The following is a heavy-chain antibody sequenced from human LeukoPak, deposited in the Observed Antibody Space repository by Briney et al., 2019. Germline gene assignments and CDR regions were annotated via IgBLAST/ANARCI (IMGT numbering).Heavy chain of an antibody. J-gene: IGHJ3*02. D-gene: IGHD3-3*01. CDR3: AKTYVSDFWSGLGI. V-gene: IGHV3-23*01. CDR2: ISGSGGST. Sequence: GGSLRLSCAASGFTFSSYAMSWVRQAPGKGLEWVSAISGSGGSTYYADSVKGRFAISRDNAKNALYLQMNSLRAEDTAVYYCAKTYVSDFWSGLGIWGQGTMVTVSS. CDR1: GFTFSSYA.